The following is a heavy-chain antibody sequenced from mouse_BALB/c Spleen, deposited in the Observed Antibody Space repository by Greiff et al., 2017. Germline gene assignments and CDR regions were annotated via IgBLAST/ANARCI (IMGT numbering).Heavy chain of an antibody. J-gene: IGHJ2*01. V-gene: IGHV10S3*01. CDR3: VREGYGSDYFDY. CDR2: IRSKSNNYAT. D-gene: IGHD1-1*01. Sequence: GGGLVQPKGSLKLSCAASGFTFNTNAMNWVRQAPGKGLEWVARIRSKSNNYATYYADSVKDRFTISRDDSQSMLYLQMNNLKTEDTAMYYCVREGYGSDYFDYWGQGTTLTVSS. CDR1: GFTFNTNA.